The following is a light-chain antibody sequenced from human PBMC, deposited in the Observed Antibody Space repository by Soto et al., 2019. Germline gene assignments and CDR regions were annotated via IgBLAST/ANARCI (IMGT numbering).Light chain of an antibody. CDR2: GAS. CDR1: QSVSNNY. CDR3: QQYGSSPT. J-gene: IGKJ5*01. V-gene: IGKV3-20*01. Sequence: EILLTQSPGTLSLSPGERATFSCRASQSVSNNYLAWYQQKPGHAPRLRIYGASNRATGIPDRLSGSGSGTDFTLTISRLEPEDFAVYYCQQYGSSPTFGQGTRLEIK.